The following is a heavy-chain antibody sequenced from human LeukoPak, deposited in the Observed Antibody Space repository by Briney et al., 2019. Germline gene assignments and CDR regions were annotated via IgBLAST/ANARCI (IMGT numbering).Heavy chain of an antibody. J-gene: IGHJ5*02. V-gene: IGHV4-4*07. D-gene: IGHD6-19*01. CDR2: IYTSGST. CDR1: GGSISSYY. CDR3: ARDRVQWLVHRNNWFDP. Sequence: PSETLSLTCTVSGGSISSYYWSWIRQPAGKGLEWIGRIYTSGSTNYNPSLKSRVTMSVGTSKNQFSLKLSSVTAADTAVYYCARDRVQWLVHRNNWFDPWGQGTLVTVSS.